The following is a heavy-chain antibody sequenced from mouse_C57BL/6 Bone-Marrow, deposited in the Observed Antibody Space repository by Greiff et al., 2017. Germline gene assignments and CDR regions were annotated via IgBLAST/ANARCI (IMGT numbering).Heavy chain of an antibody. D-gene: IGHD1-1*01. Sequence: EVMLVESGGDLVKPGGSLKLSCAASGFTFSSYGMSWVRQTPDKRLEWVATISSGGSYTYYPDSVKGRFTISRDNAKNTLYLQMSSLKSEDTAMYYCARQTVVHYYAMDYWGQGTSVTFSS. CDR3: ARQTVVHYYAMDY. J-gene: IGHJ4*01. CDR1: GFTFSSYG. CDR2: ISSGGSYT. V-gene: IGHV5-6*01.